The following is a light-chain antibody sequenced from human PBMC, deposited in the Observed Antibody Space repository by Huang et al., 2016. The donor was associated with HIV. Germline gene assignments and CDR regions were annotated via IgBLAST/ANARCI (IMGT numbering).Light chain of an antibody. V-gene: IGKV1-39*01. Sequence: DIQMTQSPSSLSASIGDRVTITCRSSQSINSHLNWYQQRPGKAPKLLIYSASSLHSGVPSRFGGSGSATDFTLTISSLQPEDFATYFCQQSYSTPWTFGKGTKVEIK. J-gene: IGKJ1*01. CDR1: QSINSH. CDR2: SAS. CDR3: QQSYSTPWT.